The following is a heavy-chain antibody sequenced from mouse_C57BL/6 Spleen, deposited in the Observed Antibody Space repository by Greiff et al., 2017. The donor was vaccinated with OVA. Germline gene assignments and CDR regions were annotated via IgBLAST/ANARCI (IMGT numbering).Heavy chain of an antibody. CDR3: ARQGTYYSNLSFDY. D-gene: IGHD2-5*01. CDR2: ISGGGGNT. Sequence: EVQRVESGGGLVKPGGSLKLSCAASGFTFSSYTMSWVRQTPEKRLEWVATISGGGGNTYYPDSVKGRFTISRDNAKNTLYLQMSSLRSEDTALYYCARQGTYYSNLSFDYWGQGTTLTVSS. J-gene: IGHJ2*01. CDR1: GFTFSSYT. V-gene: IGHV5-9*01.